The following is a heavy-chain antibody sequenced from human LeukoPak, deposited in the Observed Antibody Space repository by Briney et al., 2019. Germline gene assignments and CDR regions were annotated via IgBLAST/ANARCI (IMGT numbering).Heavy chain of an antibody. D-gene: IGHD2-2*01. CDR3: AASIVVVPAALPLLFDY. Sequence: SETLSLTCTVSGGSISSYYWSWIRQPPGKGLEWIGYIYYSGSTYYNPSLKSRVTISVDTSKNQFFLKLSSVTAADTAVYYCAASIVVVPAALPLLFDYWGQGTLVTVSS. CDR2: IYYSGST. J-gene: IGHJ4*02. CDR1: GGSISSYY. V-gene: IGHV4-59*06.